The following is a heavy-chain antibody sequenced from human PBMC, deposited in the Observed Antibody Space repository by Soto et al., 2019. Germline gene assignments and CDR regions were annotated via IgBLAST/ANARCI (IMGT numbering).Heavy chain of an antibody. CDR3: ARQGEHIVVVTAIPYYYYGMDV. CDR1: GGSISGSRYY. D-gene: IGHD2-21*02. Sequence: SDLLSLAFTVSGGSISGSRYYWGRLRTPPWNVFEWIGSIYYSGSTYYYPSLKSRVTISVDTSKNQFSLKLSSVTAADTAVYYCARQGEHIVVVTAIPYYYYGMDVWGQGTTVT. J-gene: IGHJ6*02. CDR2: IYYSGST. V-gene: IGHV4-39*01.